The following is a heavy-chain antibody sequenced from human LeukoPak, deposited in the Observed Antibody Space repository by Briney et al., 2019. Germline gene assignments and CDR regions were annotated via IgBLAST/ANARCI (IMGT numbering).Heavy chain of an antibody. CDR1: GGSISYSSYY. J-gene: IGHJ4*02. V-gene: IGHV4-39*07. D-gene: IGHD3-10*01. Sequence: SETLSLTCTVSGGSISYSSYYWGWIRQPPGKGLEWIGSIHYSGSTYYNPSLKSRVTISVDTSKNQFSLRLSSVTAADTAVYYCASSYGSGSYYNGDFDYWGQGTLVTVSS. CDR2: IHYSGST. CDR3: ASSYGSGSYYNGDFDY.